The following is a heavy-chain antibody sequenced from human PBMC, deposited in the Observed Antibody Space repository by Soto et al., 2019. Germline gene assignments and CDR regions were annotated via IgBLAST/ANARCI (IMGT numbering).Heavy chain of an antibody. D-gene: IGHD2-21*01. Sequence: EVQLVESGGGLVQPGGSLRLSCAASGFTFSSYEMNWVRQAPGKGLEWVSYISSSGSTIYYADSVKGRFTISRDNAKNSLYLQMNSLRAEDTAVYYCARGLRFADRYYYGMDVWGQGTTVTVSS. J-gene: IGHJ6*02. CDR1: GFTFSSYE. CDR3: ARGLRFADRYYYGMDV. V-gene: IGHV3-48*03. CDR2: ISSSGSTI.